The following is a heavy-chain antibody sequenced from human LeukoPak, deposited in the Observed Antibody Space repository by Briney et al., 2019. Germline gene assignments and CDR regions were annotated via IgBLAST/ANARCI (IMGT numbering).Heavy chain of an antibody. J-gene: IGHJ4*02. CDR1: GYTFTSYG. Sequence: ASVKVSCKASGYTFTSYGISWVRQAPGQGLERMGWISAYNGNTNYAQKLQGRVTMTTDTSTSTAYMELRSLRSDDTAVYYCARARMSGSYSPFDYWGQGTLVTVSS. CDR3: ARARMSGSYSPFDY. CDR2: ISAYNGNT. D-gene: IGHD1-26*01. V-gene: IGHV1-18*01.